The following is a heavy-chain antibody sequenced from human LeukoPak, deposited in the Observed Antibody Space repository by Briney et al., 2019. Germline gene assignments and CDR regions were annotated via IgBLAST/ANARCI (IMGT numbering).Heavy chain of an antibody. J-gene: IGHJ4*02. CDR2: FDPEDGET. CDR3: ATGYSGSYYSDY. Sequence: ASVKVSCKVSGYTLTELSMHWVRQAPGKGPEWMGGFDPEDGETIYAQKFQGRVTMTEDTSTDTAYMELSSLRSEDTAVYYCATGYSGSYYSDYWRQATLVTVSS. V-gene: IGHV1-24*01. CDR1: GYTLTELS. D-gene: IGHD1-26*01.